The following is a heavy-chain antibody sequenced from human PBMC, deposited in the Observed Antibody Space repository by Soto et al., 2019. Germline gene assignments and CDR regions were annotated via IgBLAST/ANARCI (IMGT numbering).Heavy chain of an antibody. J-gene: IGHJ4*02. V-gene: IGHV3-23*01. Sequence: GGSLRLSCAASGFTFSSYAMSWVRQAPGKGLEWVSAISGSGGSKYYAEYVKGRFTNSRDNSKNTLYLQMNNLRAEDTAVYYCAKAPEGVAAATTEFDYWGQGTLVTVSS. CDR1: GFTFSSYA. CDR3: AKAPEGVAAATTEFDY. D-gene: IGHD6-13*01. CDR2: ISGSGGSK.